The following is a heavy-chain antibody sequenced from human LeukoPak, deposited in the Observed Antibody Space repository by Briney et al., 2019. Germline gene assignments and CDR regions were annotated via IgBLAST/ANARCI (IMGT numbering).Heavy chain of an antibody. J-gene: IGHJ4*02. Sequence: ASVKVSCKASGYTFTSYNINWVRQATGQGLEWMGWMNPNRGNTGYTQKFQGRVTMTRNTSISTAYMELSSLRSEETAAYHCARAVWFGELGDYSGQGTLVTVSS. D-gene: IGHD3-10*01. CDR3: ARAVWFGELGDY. V-gene: IGHV1-8*01. CDR2: MNPNRGNT. CDR1: GYTFTSYN.